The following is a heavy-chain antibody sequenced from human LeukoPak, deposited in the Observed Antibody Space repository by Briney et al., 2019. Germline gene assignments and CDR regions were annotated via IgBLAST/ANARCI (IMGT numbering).Heavy chain of an antibody. V-gene: IGHV3-21*01. CDR2: ISSSSYI. J-gene: IGHJ4*02. Sequence: TGGSLRLSCAASGFTFSSYSMNWVRQAPGKGLEWVSFISSSSYIYYADSGKGRFTISRDNAKNSLYLQMNSLRAEDTAVYYCARVGPGYWGQGTLVTVSS. CDR1: GFTFSSYS. CDR3: ARVGPGY.